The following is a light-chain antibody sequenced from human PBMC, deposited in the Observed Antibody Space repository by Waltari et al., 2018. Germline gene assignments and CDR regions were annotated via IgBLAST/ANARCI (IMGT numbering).Light chain of an antibody. CDR1: QMVSRAV. Sequence: CRASQMVSRAVAWYQQKPGQAPRLLIYGASSRATGIPDRFSGSGSGTDFSLTISRLEPEDFAVYYCQHYVRLPATFGQGTKVEIK. CDR3: QHYVRLPAT. J-gene: IGKJ1*01. CDR2: GAS. V-gene: IGKV3-20*01.